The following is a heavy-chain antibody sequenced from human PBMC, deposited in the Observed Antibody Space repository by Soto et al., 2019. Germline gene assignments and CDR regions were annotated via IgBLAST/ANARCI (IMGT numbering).Heavy chain of an antibody. V-gene: IGHV5-51*01. J-gene: IGHJ6*02. Sequence: GESLKISCKGSGYSFTSYWIGWVRQMPGKGLEWMGIIYPGDSDTRYSPSFQGQVTISRDDSKSIAYLQMNSLKTEDTAVYYCSKGDPVSYYYYYGMDVWGQGTTVTVSS. CDR3: SKGDPVSYYYYYGMDV. D-gene: IGHD3-10*01. CDR2: IYPGDSDT. CDR1: GYSFTSYW.